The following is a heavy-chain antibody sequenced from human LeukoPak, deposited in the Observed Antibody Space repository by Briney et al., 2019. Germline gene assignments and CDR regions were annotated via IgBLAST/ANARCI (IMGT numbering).Heavy chain of an antibody. CDR2: ISAYNGNT. CDR1: GYTFTSYG. CDR3: ARDTRIAVALTEDY. J-gene: IGHJ4*02. D-gene: IGHD6-19*01. V-gene: IGHV1-18*01. Sequence: GASVKVSCKASGYTFTSYGISWVRQAPGQGLEWMGWISAYNGNTNYAQKLQGRVTMTTDTSTSTAYMELRSLRSDDTAVYYCARDTRIAVALTEDYWGQGTLVTVSS.